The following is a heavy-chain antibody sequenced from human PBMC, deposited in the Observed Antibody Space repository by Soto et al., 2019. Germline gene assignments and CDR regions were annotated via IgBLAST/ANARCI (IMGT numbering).Heavy chain of an antibody. V-gene: IGHV3-21*01. CDR3: ARDQSPHITIFGGAVHGMDV. CDR1: GFTFSSYS. J-gene: IGHJ6*02. D-gene: IGHD3-3*01. CDR2: ISSSSSYI. Sequence: PGGSLRLSCAASGFTFSSYSMNWVRQAPGKGLECVSSISSSSSYIYYADSVKGRVTISRDNAKNSVYLQMNSLRAEDTAVYYCARDQSPHITIFGGAVHGMDVWGQGTTVTVSS.